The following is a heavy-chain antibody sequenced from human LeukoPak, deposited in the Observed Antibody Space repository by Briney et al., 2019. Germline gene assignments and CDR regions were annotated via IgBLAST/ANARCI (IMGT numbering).Heavy chain of an antibody. V-gene: IGHV5-51*03. J-gene: IGHJ4*02. CDR3: ARRGSVGYSFGPIDY. D-gene: IGHD5-18*01. CDR1: GYSFTSYW. Sequence: GESLKISCTGSGYSFTSYWIGWVRQMPGKGLEWMGIIYPGDSDTRYSPSVQGQVTISADKSINSAYLQWSSLKASDTAMYYCARRGSVGYSFGPIDYWGQGTLVTVSS. CDR2: IYPGDSDT.